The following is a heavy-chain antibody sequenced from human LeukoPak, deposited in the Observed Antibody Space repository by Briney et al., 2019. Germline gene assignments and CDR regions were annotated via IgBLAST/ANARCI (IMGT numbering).Heavy chain of an antibody. J-gene: IGHJ4*02. V-gene: IGHV4-39*07. D-gene: IGHD3-22*01. CDR3: AREIYYDSSACDY. Sequence: PSETLSLTCTVSGGSISSSSYYWGWIRQPPGTGLEWIGSIYYSGSTYYNPSLKSRVTISVDTSKNQFSLKLSSLTAADTAIYYCAREIYYDSSACDYWGQGTLVTVSS. CDR1: GGSISSSSYY. CDR2: IYYSGST.